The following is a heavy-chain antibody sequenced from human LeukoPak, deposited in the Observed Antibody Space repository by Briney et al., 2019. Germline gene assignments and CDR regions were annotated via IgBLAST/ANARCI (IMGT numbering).Heavy chain of an antibody. J-gene: IGHJ4*02. D-gene: IGHD2-2*01. Sequence: ASVKLSCKASGYTFTGYYMHWVRQAPGQGLEWIGLINPNRGGTNYAKKLQGRVTMTRDTSISTAYMELSRLRSDDKAVYYCAREGDPYIVVVPAATGYWGQRTLVTVAS. CDR2: INPNRGGT. CDR1: GYTFTGYY. CDR3: AREGDPYIVVVPAATGY. V-gene: IGHV1-2*02.